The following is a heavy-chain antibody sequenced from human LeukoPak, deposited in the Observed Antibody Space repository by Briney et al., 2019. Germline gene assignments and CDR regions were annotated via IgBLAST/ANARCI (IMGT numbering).Heavy chain of an antibody. CDR3: ARDWIRDGYNYYFDY. Sequence: ASVKVSCKASGYTFITYYMHWVRQAPGQGLEWMGVINPSGGGTSYAQKFQGRVTMTRDTSTSTVYMELNSLRSEDTAAYYCARDWIRDGYNYYFDYWGQGTLVTVSS. D-gene: IGHD5-24*01. CDR2: INPSGGGT. J-gene: IGHJ4*02. V-gene: IGHV1-46*01. CDR1: GYTFITYY.